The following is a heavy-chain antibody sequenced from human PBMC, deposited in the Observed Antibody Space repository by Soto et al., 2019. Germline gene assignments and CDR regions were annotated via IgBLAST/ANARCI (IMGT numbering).Heavy chain of an antibody. CDR3: AKSRYSDSSGDFYDY. CDR1: GFTFNSHT. Sequence: QVQLVESGGGVVQWGGSVRLSCTASGFTFNSHTMHWVRQAPGEGLEWVAVISYDGSYKFYADSVKGRFTISRGNSNNTLFLQMNSLRAEDTAVYYCAKSRYSDSSGDFYDYWGQGTLVTVSS. D-gene: IGHD3-22*01. V-gene: IGHV3-30-3*02. CDR2: ISYDGSYK. J-gene: IGHJ4*02.